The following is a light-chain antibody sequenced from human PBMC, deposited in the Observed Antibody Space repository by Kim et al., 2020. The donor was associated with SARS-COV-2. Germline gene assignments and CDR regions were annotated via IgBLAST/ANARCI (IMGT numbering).Light chain of an antibody. CDR3: QQSYGTPWT. CDR1: QGISNS. CDR2: ASS. J-gene: IGKJ1*01. V-gene: IGKV1-NL1*01. Sequence: ASVGDRVTITCRASQGISNSLAWYQQKPGKAPKLLLYASSKLASGVPSRFSGSGSGTDYTLTISNLQPEDCATFYCQQSYGTPWTFGQGTKVDIK.